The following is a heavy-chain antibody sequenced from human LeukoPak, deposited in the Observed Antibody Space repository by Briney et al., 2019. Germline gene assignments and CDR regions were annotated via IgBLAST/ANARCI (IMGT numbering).Heavy chain of an antibody. CDR1: GFTFSSHG. J-gene: IGHJ6*04. Sequence: PGGSLRLSCVASGFTFSSHGMHWVRQAPGKGLEWVAVIWYDASNRYHADSVKGRFTISRDNSKNTLYLQMSSLRVEDTAVYYCARENFWSGSPDDVEVWGEGTTVTVSS. CDR2: IWYDASNR. CDR3: ARENFWSGSPDDVEV. V-gene: IGHV3-33*01. D-gene: IGHD3-3*01.